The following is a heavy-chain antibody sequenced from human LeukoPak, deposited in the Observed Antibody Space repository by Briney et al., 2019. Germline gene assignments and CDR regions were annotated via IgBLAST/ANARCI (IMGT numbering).Heavy chain of an antibody. CDR1: GYTFTNYG. J-gene: IGHJ6*03. D-gene: IGHD3-3*01. V-gene: IGHV1-18*01. CDR3: ARTRYDFWSGYFGLYYYYMDV. Sequence: ASVKVSCKASGYTFTNYGSSWVRQAPGQGLEWMGWISAYNGNTNYAQKLQGRVTMTTDTSTSTAYMELRSLRSDDTAVYYCARTRYDFWSGYFGLYYYYMDVWGKGTTVTVSS. CDR2: ISAYNGNT.